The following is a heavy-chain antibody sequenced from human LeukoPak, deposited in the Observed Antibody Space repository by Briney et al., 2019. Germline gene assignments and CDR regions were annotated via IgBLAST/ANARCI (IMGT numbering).Heavy chain of an antibody. CDR3: ARGGVGYSSGWSKGVEYYFDY. J-gene: IGHJ4*02. D-gene: IGHD6-19*01. CDR2: INPNSGDT. V-gene: IGHV1-2*02. CDR1: GYTFTGYY. Sequence: ASVKVSCKASGYTFTGYYIHWVRQAPGQGLECMGWINPNSGDTNYAQKFQGRVTMTRDTSISTAYMELTSLRSDDTAVYYRARGGVGYSSGWSKGVEYYFDYWGQGTLVTVSS.